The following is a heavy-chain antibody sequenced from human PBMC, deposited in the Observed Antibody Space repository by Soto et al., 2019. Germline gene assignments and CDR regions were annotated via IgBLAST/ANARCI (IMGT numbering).Heavy chain of an antibody. CDR1: GGSISSSNW. CDR3: ARGRRFGYSIKYYYGLDV. D-gene: IGHD4-4*01. Sequence: SETLSLTCAVSGGSISSSNWWSWVRQPPGKGLEWVGEIYHSGSTNYNPSLKSRVTISVDKPKNQFSLKLSSVTAADTAVYYCARGRRFGYSIKYYYGLDVWGQGTTVTVSS. J-gene: IGHJ6*02. CDR2: IYHSGST. V-gene: IGHV4-4*02.